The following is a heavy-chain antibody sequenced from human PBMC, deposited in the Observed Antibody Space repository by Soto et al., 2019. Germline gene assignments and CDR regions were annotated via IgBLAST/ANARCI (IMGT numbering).Heavy chain of an antibody. V-gene: IGHV4-61*01. D-gene: IGHD4-17*01. Sequence: QVQLQESGPGLVKPSETLSLTCTVSGGSVSSGSYYWSWIRQPPGKGLEWIGYIYYSGSTNYNPFLKSRVTISVDTSKNQFSLKLSSVTAADTAVYYCARLDYGGNPTYYFDYWGQGTLVTVSS. J-gene: IGHJ4*02. CDR3: ARLDYGGNPTYYFDY. CDR2: IYYSGST. CDR1: GGSVSSGSYY.